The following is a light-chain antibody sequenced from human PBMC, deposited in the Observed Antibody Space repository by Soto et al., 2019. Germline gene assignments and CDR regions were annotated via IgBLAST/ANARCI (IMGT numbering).Light chain of an antibody. CDR2: GAS. Sequence: EIVLTQSPGTLSLSPGEGATLSCRASQIVRSTYLAWFQQKPGQAPRLLIYGASTRATGIPDRFSGSGSGTDFTLTISSLQPEDFATYYCQQSYSTPWTFGQGTKVEIK. J-gene: IGKJ1*01. CDR3: QQSYSTPWT. CDR1: QIVRSTY. V-gene: IGKV3-20*01.